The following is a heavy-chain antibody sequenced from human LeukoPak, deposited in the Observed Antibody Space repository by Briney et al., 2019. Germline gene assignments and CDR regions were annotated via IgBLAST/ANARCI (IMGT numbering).Heavy chain of an antibody. Sequence: GASVKVSCKASGYTFTGHYMHWVRQAPGQGLEWMGWINPNSGGTNYAQKFQGRVTMTRDTSISTAYMELSRLRSDDTAVYYCARVGTQYGSGSYNNWFDPWGQGTLVTVSS. CDR3: ARVGTQYGSGSYNNWFDP. V-gene: IGHV1-2*02. CDR2: INPNSGGT. D-gene: IGHD3-10*01. CDR1: GYTFTGHY. J-gene: IGHJ5*02.